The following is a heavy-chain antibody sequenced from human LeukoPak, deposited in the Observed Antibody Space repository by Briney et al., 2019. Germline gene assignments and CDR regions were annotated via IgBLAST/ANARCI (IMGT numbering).Heavy chain of an antibody. D-gene: IGHD6-19*01. V-gene: IGHV4-34*01. CDR3: ARNDSVAGTTFDY. J-gene: IGHJ4*02. CDR2: INHSGST. CDR1: GGSFSGYY. Sequence: KPSETLSLTCAVYGGSFSGYYWSWIRQPPGKGLEWIGEINHSGSTKYNPSLKSRDTISVDTSKNQFSLKLSSVTAADTAVYYCARNDSVAGTTFDYWGQGTLVTVSS.